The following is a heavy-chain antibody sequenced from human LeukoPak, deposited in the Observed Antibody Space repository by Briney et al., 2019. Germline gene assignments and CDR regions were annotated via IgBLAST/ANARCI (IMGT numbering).Heavy chain of an antibody. J-gene: IGHJ4*02. Sequence: ASVKVSCKASGYTFSSYGITWVRQAPGQGLEWMGWISANNGNTNYAQKLQGRVTVTTDTSTSIAYMELRSLRSDDTAVYYCAREGTAGRYYFDYWGQGTLVTVSS. D-gene: IGHD3-10*01. CDR1: GYTFSSYG. V-gene: IGHV1-18*01. CDR3: AREGTAGRYYFDY. CDR2: ISANNGNT.